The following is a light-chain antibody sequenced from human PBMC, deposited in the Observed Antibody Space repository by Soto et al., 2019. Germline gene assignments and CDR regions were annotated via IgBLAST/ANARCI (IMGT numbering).Light chain of an antibody. J-gene: IGLJ1*01. V-gene: IGLV2-14*01. CDR2: DVT. Sequence: QSALTQPASVSGSPGQSITISCTGTSSDIGGYTYVSWYQQRPGKAPKFIIYDVTSRPSGVSNRFSGSKSGNTASLTISGLQAEDEADYYCNSYTTSHTYVFGTGTKLTVL. CDR3: NSYTTSHTYV. CDR1: SSDIGGYTY.